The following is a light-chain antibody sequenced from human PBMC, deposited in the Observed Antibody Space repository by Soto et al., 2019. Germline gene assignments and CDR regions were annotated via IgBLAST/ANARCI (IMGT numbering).Light chain of an antibody. CDR1: QNINTN. CDR2: DAS. Sequence: EIVLTQAPVTLSLSPGEGATLSCKASQNINTNLGWYQQKPGQAPRLLIYDASLRATGIPVRFTGSGSGTDFTLTINSLEPEDFAVYYCQQRGNWPRTWAFGQGTKVEAK. CDR3: QQRGNWPRTWA. J-gene: IGKJ1*01. V-gene: IGKV3-11*01.